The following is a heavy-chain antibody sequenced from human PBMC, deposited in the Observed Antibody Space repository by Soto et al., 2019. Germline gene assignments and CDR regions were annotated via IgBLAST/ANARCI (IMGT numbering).Heavy chain of an antibody. V-gene: IGHV5-51*01. Sequence: GESLKISCKGSRNSFTNYWIGWVRQMPGKGLEWMGIIYPGDSDTRYSPSFQGRVTISADKSISTAYLQWGSLKASDTAMYYCARAGLAGFDYWGQGTQVTVSS. CDR2: IYPGDSDT. D-gene: IGHD6-13*01. J-gene: IGHJ4*02. CDR1: RNSFTNYW. CDR3: ARAGLAGFDY.